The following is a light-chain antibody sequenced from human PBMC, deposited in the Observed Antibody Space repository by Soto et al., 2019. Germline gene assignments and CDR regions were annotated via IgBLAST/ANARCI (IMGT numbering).Light chain of an antibody. Sequence: DIQMTPSPPSLSASVGDRVTITCRASQDISNYLNWYQQRPGKAPKLLIYDASNLERGVPSRFSGTRSGTHFTFAITSLQPEDVATYYCQQSDSLPITFGQGTRLEI. J-gene: IGKJ5*01. CDR1: QDISNY. CDR3: QQSDSLPIT. V-gene: IGKV1-33*01. CDR2: DAS.